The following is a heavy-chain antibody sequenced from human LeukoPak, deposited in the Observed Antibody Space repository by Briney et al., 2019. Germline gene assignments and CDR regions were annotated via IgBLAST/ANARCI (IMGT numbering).Heavy chain of an antibody. CDR2: IYYSGST. CDR1: GGSISSSSYY. Sequence: SETLSLTCTVSGGSISSSSYYWGWLRQPPGKGLEWIGSIYYSGSTYYNPSLKSRVTISVDTSKNQFSLKLTSVAAADTAVYYCARHLYSSSFVYCFDFWGQGTLVTVSS. V-gene: IGHV4-39*01. CDR3: ARHLYSSSFVYCFDF. D-gene: IGHD6-13*01. J-gene: IGHJ4*02.